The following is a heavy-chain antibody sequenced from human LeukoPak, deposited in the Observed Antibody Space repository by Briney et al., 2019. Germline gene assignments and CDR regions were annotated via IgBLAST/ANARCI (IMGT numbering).Heavy chain of an antibody. D-gene: IGHD3-3*01. CDR3: ARGIFGVVIPLYYFDY. Sequence: SETLSLTCAVYGGSFSGYYWSWIRQPPGKGLEWIGEINHSGSTNYNPSLKSRVTISVDTSKNQFSLKLSSVTAADTAVYYCARGIFGVVIPLYYFDYWGQGTLVTVSS. V-gene: IGHV4-34*01. J-gene: IGHJ4*02. CDR1: GGSFSGYY. CDR2: INHSGST.